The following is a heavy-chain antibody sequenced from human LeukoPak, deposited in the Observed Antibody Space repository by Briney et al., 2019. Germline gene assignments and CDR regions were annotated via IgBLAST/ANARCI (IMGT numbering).Heavy chain of an antibody. D-gene: IGHD4-17*01. V-gene: IGHV3-30*02. CDR3: AKDRGLLKYYGDYTYYFDY. CDR2: IRYDGSNK. Sequence: PGGSLRLSCAASGFTFSCYGMHWVRQAPGKGLEWVAFIRYDGSNKYYADSVKGRFTISRDNSKNTLYLQMNSLRAEDTAVYYCAKDRGLLKYYGDYTYYFDYWGQGTLVTVSS. J-gene: IGHJ4*02. CDR1: GFTFSCYG.